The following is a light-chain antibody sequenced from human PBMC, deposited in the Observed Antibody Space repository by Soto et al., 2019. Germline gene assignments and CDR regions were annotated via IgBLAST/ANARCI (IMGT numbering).Light chain of an antibody. Sequence: EIVLTQSPVTLSLSPGERATLSGRASQSVSRYLAWYQQKPDQAPRLLIYDAFNRATGIPARCSGSGSGTDFTLTISSLEPEDFVVYYCQQRSNWPITFGQGTRLEIK. J-gene: IGKJ5*01. CDR2: DAF. CDR1: QSVSRY. V-gene: IGKV3-11*01. CDR3: QQRSNWPIT.